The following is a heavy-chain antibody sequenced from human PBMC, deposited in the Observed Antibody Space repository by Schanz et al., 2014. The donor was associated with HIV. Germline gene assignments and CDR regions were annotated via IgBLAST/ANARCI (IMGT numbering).Heavy chain of an antibody. Sequence: QVQLVQSGAEVKKPGASVRVSCKASGYTFNTNDINWVRQATGQGLEWMGIINTGDGNLRYAQKFQGRVTMTRDTSTSPVYMELYSLTSEDTAVYYCARGVDILTAFDYWDQGTLVVVSS. CDR3: ARGVDILTAFDY. V-gene: IGHV1-46*02. CDR2: INTGDGNL. CDR1: GYTFNTND. D-gene: IGHD3-9*01. J-gene: IGHJ4*02.